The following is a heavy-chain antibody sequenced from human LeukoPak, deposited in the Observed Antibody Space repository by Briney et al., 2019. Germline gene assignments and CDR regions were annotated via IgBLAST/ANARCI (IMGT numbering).Heavy chain of an antibody. CDR2: IIPIFGTA. CDR3: ARDGAYYYDSSGYYSFDY. Sequence: SVNVSFKASGGTFSSYAISWVRQAPGQGLEWMGGIIPIFGTANYAQKFQGRVTITADESTSTAYMELSSLRSEDTAVYYCARDGAYYYDSSGYYSFDYWGQGTLVTVSS. D-gene: IGHD3-22*01. CDR1: GGTFSSYA. V-gene: IGHV1-69*13. J-gene: IGHJ4*02.